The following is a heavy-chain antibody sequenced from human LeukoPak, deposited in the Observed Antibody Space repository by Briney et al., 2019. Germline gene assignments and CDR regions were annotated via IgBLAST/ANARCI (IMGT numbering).Heavy chain of an antibody. CDR1: GYTFTSYT. D-gene: IGHD6-19*01. CDR2: INAGNGNT. Sequence: ASVKVSCKASGYTFTSYTMHWVRQAPGQRLEWMGWINAGNGNTKYSQKFQGRLTITRDTSASTAYMELSGLISEDSAVYYCATGIIVADNIDYWGQGTLVTVSS. V-gene: IGHV1-3*01. CDR3: ATGIIVADNIDY. J-gene: IGHJ4*02.